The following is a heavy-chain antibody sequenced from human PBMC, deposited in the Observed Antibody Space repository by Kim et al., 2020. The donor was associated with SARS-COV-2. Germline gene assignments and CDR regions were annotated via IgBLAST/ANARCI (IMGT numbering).Heavy chain of an antibody. V-gene: IGHV4-31*03. J-gene: IGHJ4*02. CDR2: IYYSGST. Sequence: SETLSLTCTVSGGSISSGGYYWSWIRQHPGKGLEWIGYIYYSGSTYYNPSLKSRVTISVDTSKNQFSLKLSSVTAADTAVYYCARVGDGTTIDYWGQGTLVTVSS. D-gene: IGHD1-7*01. CDR1: GGSISSGGYY. CDR3: ARVGDGTTIDY.